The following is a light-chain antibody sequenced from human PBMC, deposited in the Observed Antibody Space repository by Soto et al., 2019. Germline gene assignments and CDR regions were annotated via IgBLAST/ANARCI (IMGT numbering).Light chain of an antibody. CDR2: DAS. CDR3: QQYGIV. Sequence: EIVLTQSPDTLSLSPGERATLSCRARQSVSSSYLAWYQQKPGQAPRLLIYDASSRATGIPDRFSGSGSGTHFTLTISRLEPEDFAVYYCQQYGIVFGPGTKVDIK. V-gene: IGKV3-20*01. J-gene: IGKJ3*01. CDR1: QSVSSSY.